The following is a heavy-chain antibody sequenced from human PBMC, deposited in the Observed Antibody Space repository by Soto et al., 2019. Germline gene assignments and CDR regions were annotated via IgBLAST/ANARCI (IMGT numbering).Heavy chain of an antibody. CDR1: GFTFSSYG. CDR3: ARDRGVRDPTYYFDY. D-gene: IGHD3-10*01. CDR2: IWYDGSTN. Sequence: GGTLRLSCAASGFTFSSYGLHWVRQPPGKGLEWVADIWYDGSTNYYADSVKRRFTIFSANSKHTLYLQMNSLRAEEPAVYYFARDRGVRDPTYYFDYWGQGTLVTVSS. J-gene: IGHJ4*02. V-gene: IGHV3-33*01.